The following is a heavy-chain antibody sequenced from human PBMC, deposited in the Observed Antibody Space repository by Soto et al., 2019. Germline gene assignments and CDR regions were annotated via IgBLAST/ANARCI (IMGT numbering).Heavy chain of an antibody. J-gene: IGHJ3*02. V-gene: IGHV3-30-3*01. CDR2: ISYDGSNK. Sequence: QVQLVESGGGVVQPGRSLRLSCAASGFTFSSYAMHWVRQAPGKGLEWVAVISYDGSNKYYADSVKGRFTISRDNSKNTLYLQMNSLRAEDTAVYYCPRDQDRMARGVIGAFDIWGQGTMVTVSS. CDR3: PRDQDRMARGVIGAFDI. D-gene: IGHD3-10*01. CDR1: GFTFSSYA.